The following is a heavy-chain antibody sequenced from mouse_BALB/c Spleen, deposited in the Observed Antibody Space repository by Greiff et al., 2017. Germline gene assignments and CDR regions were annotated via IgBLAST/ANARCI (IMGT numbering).Heavy chain of an antibody. Sequence: EVMLVESGGGLVQPGGSLKLSCAASGFTFSSYGMSWVRQTPDKRLELVATINSNGGSTYYPDSVKGRFTISRDNAKNTLYLQMSSLKSEDTAMYYCARDGGAYYRYGFDYWGQGTTLTVSS. CDR1: GFTFSSYG. CDR2: INSNGGST. V-gene: IGHV5-6-3*01. CDR3: ARDGGAYYRYGFDY. J-gene: IGHJ2*01. D-gene: IGHD2-14*01.